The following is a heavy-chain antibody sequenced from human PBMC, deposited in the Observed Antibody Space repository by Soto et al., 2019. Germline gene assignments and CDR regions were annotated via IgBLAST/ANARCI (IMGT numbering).Heavy chain of an antibody. CDR3: ARSVEMATKNDY. V-gene: IGHV4-30-4*01. D-gene: IGHD5-12*01. CDR2: IYYSGST. CDR1: GGSISSGDYY. Sequence: PSETLSLTYTVSGGSISSGDYYWSWIRQPPGKGLEWIGYIYYSGSTYYNPSLKSRVTISVDTSKNQFSLKLGSVTAADTAVYYCARSVEMATKNDYWGQGTLVTVSS. J-gene: IGHJ4*02.